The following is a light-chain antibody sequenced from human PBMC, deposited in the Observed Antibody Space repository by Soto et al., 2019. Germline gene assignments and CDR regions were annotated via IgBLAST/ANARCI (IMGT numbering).Light chain of an antibody. CDR3: SSCTSSSIRYV. CDR1: SSDIGAYNY. J-gene: IGLJ1*01. CDR2: EVS. Sequence: QSALTQPASVSGSPGQSITISCTGTSSDIGAYNYVSWYQQYPGTAPKVLIYEVSHRPSGVSNRFSGSKSGNTASLTISGLQAEDEADYYCSSCTSSSIRYVFGTGTKLTV. V-gene: IGLV2-14*01.